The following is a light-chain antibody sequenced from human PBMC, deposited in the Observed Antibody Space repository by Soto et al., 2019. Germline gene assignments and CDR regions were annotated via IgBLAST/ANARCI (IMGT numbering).Light chain of an antibody. CDR1: SSNIGSNT. CDR2: INN. V-gene: IGLV1-44*01. J-gene: IGLJ1*01. Sequence: QSVLTQPPSASGTPGQRVTISCSGSSSNIGSNTVNWYQQLPGTAPKLLIYINNHRPSGVPDRFSGSKSGTSASLAISGLQSEDEADYYCAVWDDSLSGYVFGTGTKLTVL. CDR3: AVWDDSLSGYV.